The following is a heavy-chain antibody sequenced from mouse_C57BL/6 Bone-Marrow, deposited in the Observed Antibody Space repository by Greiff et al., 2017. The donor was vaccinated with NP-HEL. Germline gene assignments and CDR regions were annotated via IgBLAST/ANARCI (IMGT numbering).Heavy chain of an antibody. CDR3: ARGKTTIVTTRAMDY. CDR2: ISSGGSYT. V-gene: IGHV5-6*02. Sequence: EVKLVESGGDLVKPGGSLKLSCAVSGFTFSSYGMSWVRQTPDKRLEWVATISSGGSYTYYPDSVKGRFTISRDNAKNTLYLQMSSLKSEDTAMYYCARGKTTIVTTRAMDYWGQGTSVTVSS. CDR1: GFTFSSYG. D-gene: IGHD2-5*01. J-gene: IGHJ4*01.